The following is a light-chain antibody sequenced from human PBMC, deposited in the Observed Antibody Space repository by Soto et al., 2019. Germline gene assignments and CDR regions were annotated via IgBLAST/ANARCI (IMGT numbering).Light chain of an antibody. CDR3: QQSDNWPQT. J-gene: IGKJ1*01. V-gene: IGKV3-15*01. CDR1: QGVGRN. Sequence: DIVMTQSPATLSVSPGEGATLSCRASQGVGRNLAWYQQKPGQAPRLLIYATSIRATGAPARFSGGGSGTEFTLTISSLQSEDFAVYYCQQSDNWPQTFGQGTKVEI. CDR2: ATS.